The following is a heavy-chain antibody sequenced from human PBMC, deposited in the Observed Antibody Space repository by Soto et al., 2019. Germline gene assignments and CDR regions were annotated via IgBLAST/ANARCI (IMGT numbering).Heavy chain of an antibody. D-gene: IGHD3-16*01. J-gene: IGHJ6*02. CDR1: GFTFSSYW. V-gene: IGHV3-7*01. CDR3: ARQGGVNYYYYGMDV. CDR2: IKQDGSEK. Sequence: VQLVESGGGLVKPGGSLRLSCAASGFTFSSYWMSWVRQAPGKGLEWVANIKQDGSEKYYVDSVKGRFTISRDNAKNSLYLQMNSLRAEDTAVYYCARQGGVNYYYYGMDVWGQGTTVTVSS.